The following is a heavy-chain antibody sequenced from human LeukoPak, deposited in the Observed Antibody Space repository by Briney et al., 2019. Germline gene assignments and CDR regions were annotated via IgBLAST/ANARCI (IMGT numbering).Heavy chain of an antibody. Sequence: GESLKISCKGSGYSFTSYWIGWVRQMPGKGLEWMGIIYPGDSDTRYSPSFQGQVTISADKSISTAYLQWSSLKASDTAMYYCARQRPPGIAARGWFDPWGQGTLVTVSS. CDR2: IYPGDSDT. D-gene: IGHD6-6*01. CDR3: ARQRPPGIAARGWFDP. CDR1: GYSFTSYW. V-gene: IGHV5-51*01. J-gene: IGHJ5*02.